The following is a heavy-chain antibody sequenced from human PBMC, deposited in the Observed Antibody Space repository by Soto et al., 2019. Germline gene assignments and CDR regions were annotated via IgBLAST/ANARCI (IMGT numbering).Heavy chain of an antibody. J-gene: IGHJ4*02. CDR1: GFTFSRYG. CDR2: IWHDGSNK. CDR3: ARDRDCSSTSCYRYYFDY. V-gene: IGHV3-33*01. D-gene: IGHD2-2*01. Sequence: GGSLRLSCAASGFTFSRYGMHWVRQAPGKGLEWVAVIWHDGSNKNYAESVKGRFTISRDNSKNTLYLQMNSLRAEDTAVYYCARDRDCSSTSCYRYYFDYWGQGTLVTVSS.